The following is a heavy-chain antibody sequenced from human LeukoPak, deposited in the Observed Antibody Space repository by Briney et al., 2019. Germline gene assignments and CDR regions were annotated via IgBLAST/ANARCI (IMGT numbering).Heavy chain of an antibody. CDR2: ISAYNDDT. Sequence: ASVKVSCKASGYTFSDYDISWVRQAPGQGLEWMGWISAYNDDTNYIQKLQGRVTMTTDTSTSTAYMELRSLRSDDTAVYYCARGPYYYDSPQEGDWGQGTLVTVSS. V-gene: IGHV1-18*01. D-gene: IGHD3-22*01. J-gene: IGHJ4*02. CDR1: GYTFSDYD. CDR3: ARGPYYYDSPQEGD.